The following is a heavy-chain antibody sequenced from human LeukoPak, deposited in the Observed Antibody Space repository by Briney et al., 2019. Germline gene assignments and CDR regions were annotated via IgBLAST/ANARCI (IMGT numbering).Heavy chain of an antibody. Sequence: ASVKVSCKASGYTFTGYYMHWVRQAPGQGLDGMGWINPNSGGTNYAQKFQGRVTMTRDTSISTAYMELSRLRSDDTAVYYCARDSGSYRPLDYWGQGTLVTVSS. CDR1: GYTFTGYY. D-gene: IGHD1-26*01. CDR3: ARDSGSYRPLDY. J-gene: IGHJ4*02. CDR2: INPNSGGT. V-gene: IGHV1-2*02.